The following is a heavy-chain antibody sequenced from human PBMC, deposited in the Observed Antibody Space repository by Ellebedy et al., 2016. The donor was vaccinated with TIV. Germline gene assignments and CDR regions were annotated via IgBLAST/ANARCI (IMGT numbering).Heavy chain of an antibody. V-gene: IGHV3-23*01. Sequence: GESLKISCAASGFTFSSYNMHWVRQAPGKGLEWVAVILGRDGTTHTADSVKGRFTIFKDNSKNTLYLQMNSLRAEDTATYHCTKGAWLDSWGQGTLVTVSS. CDR3: TKGAWLDS. J-gene: IGHJ4*02. CDR2: ILGRDGTT. CDR1: GFTFSSYN.